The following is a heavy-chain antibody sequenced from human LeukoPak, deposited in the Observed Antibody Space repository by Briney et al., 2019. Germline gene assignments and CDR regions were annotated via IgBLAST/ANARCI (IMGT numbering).Heavy chain of an antibody. CDR1: GFTLSSYA. J-gene: IGHJ3*02. V-gene: IGHV3-23*01. CDR2: ISGSGTRT. D-gene: IGHD2-15*01. CDR3: ARRGYCSGGSCYSGLWAFDI. Sequence: PEGSLRLSCVGSGFTLSSYAMSWVRQAPGKGLEWVSAISGSGTRTYYADSVKGRFTISRDNSKNTLYLQMTSLRAEDTAVYYCARRGYCSGGSCYSGLWAFDIWGQGTMVTVSS.